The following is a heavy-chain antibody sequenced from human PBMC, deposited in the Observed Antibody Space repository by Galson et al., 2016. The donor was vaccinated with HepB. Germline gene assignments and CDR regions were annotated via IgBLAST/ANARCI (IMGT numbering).Heavy chain of an antibody. CDR3: ARGFFRIHYFDY. V-gene: IGHV3-33*01. CDR2: IWYDGNNK. D-gene: IGHD2/OR15-2a*01. J-gene: IGHJ4*02. CDR1: GFTFSSYN. Sequence: ASGFTFSSYNMHWVRQAPGKGLEWVAVIWYDGNNKYYADSVKGRFTISRDISKNTLYLQMDSLRAEDTAVYYCARGFFRIHYFDYWGQGTLVTVSS.